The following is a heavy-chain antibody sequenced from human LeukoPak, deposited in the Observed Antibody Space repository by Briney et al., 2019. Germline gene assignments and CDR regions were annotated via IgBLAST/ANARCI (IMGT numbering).Heavy chain of an antibody. CDR1: GFTFSNYA. Sequence: GGSLRLSCAASGFTFSNYAMSWVRQAPGKGLEWVAAISGSGGSTYYADSVKGRFTISRDNSKNTLFLQMNSLRAEDTAVYYCAKDPRKSTMVRGVILFDPWGQGTLVTVSS. CDR3: AKDPRKSTMVRGVILFDP. J-gene: IGHJ5*02. D-gene: IGHD3-10*01. V-gene: IGHV3-23*01. CDR2: ISGSGGST.